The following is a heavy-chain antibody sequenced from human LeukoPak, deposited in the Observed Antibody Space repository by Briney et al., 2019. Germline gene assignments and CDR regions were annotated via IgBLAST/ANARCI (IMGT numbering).Heavy chain of an antibody. J-gene: IGHJ4*02. V-gene: IGHV4-59*01. CDR2: IYYSGST. D-gene: IGHD2/OR15-2a*01. Sequence: PSETLSLTCTGSGGSISSYYWSWIRQPPGKGLEWIGYIYYSGSTNYNPSLKSRVTISVDTSKNQFSLKLSPVTAADTAVYYCARDVRGGFDYWGQGTLVTVSS. CDR1: GGSISSYY. CDR3: ARDVRGGFDY.